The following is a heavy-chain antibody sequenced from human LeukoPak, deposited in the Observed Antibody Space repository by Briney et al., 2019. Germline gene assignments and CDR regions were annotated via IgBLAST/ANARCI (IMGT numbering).Heavy chain of an antibody. V-gene: IGHV3-23*01. Sequence: PGGSLRLSCAASGFTFSSYGMSWVRQAPGKGLEWVSAISGSGGSTYYADSVKGRFTISRDNSKNTLDLQMNSLRAEDTAVYYCAKVLSMTVVARGAFDIWGQGTMVTVSS. J-gene: IGHJ3*02. CDR2: ISGSGGST. D-gene: IGHD3-22*01. CDR3: AKVLSMTVVARGAFDI. CDR1: GFTFSSYG.